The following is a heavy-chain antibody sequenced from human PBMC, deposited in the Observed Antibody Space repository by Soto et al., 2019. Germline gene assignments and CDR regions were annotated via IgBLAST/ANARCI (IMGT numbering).Heavy chain of an antibody. V-gene: IGHV4-59*08. J-gene: IGHJ4*02. D-gene: IGHD1-26*01. CDR2: ISYSGST. CDR3: ARHEASGSYLSFDY. Sequence: QVQLQESGPGLVKPSETLSLTCTVSGGSISSYYWSWIRQPPGKGLEWIGYISYSGSTNYNPSLKSRVTISVDTSKNQFSLKLSSVTAADTAMYSCARHEASGSYLSFDYWGQGTLVTVSS. CDR1: GGSISSYY.